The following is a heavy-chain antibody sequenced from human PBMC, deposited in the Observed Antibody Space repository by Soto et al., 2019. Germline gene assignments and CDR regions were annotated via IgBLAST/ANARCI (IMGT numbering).Heavy chain of an antibody. D-gene: IGHD2-15*01. J-gene: IGHJ5*02. V-gene: IGHV3-NL1*01. CDR1: GFTFSSYG. CDR2: IYSGGST. Sequence: PGGSLRLSCAASGFTFSSYGMHWVRQAPGKWLEWVSVIYSGGSTYYADSVKGRFTISRDNSKNTLYLQMNSLRSEDTAVYYCALAAIPGSPIVLWGQGTLVTVSS. CDR3: ALAAIPGSPIVL.